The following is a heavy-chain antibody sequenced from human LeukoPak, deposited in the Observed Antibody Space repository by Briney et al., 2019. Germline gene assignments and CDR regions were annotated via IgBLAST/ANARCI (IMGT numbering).Heavy chain of an antibody. D-gene: IGHD1-26*01. J-gene: IGHJ4*02. CDR3: AREVLWEGGVDY. V-gene: IGHV4-34*01. CDR2: INHSGST. CDR1: GGSFSGYY. Sequence: SETLSLTCAVYGGSFSGYYWSWIRQPPGKGLEWIGEINHSGSTNYNPSLKSRVTISVDTSKNQFSLKLSSVTAADTAVYYCAREVLWEGGVDYWGQGTLVTVSS.